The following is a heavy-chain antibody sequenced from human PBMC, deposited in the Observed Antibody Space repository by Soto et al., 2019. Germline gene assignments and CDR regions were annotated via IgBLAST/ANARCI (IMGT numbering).Heavy chain of an antibody. D-gene: IGHD3-10*01. V-gene: IGHV3-15*01. Sequence: GGSLRLSCAASGFTFSSAWMSWVRQAPGKGLEWVGRIKSKTVGGTTDYAAPVKGRFTISRDDSKNTLYLQMNSLKTEDTAVHYCTTTMVRGNYYFDYWGQGTLVTVSS. CDR1: GFTFSSAW. J-gene: IGHJ4*02. CDR3: TTTMVRGNYYFDY. CDR2: IKSKTVGGTT.